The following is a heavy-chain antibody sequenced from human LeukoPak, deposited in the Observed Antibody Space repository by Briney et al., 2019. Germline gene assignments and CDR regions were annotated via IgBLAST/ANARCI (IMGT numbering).Heavy chain of an antibody. CDR1: GGTFSSHA. CDR3: ASNRYGDYVGYFDY. CDR2: IIPILGIA. J-gene: IGHJ4*02. V-gene: IGHV1-69*04. D-gene: IGHD4-17*01. Sequence: SVKVSCKASGGTFSSHAISWVRQAPGQGLEWMGRIIPILGIANYAQKFQGRVTITADKSTSTAYMELSSLRSEDTAVYYCASNRYGDYVGYFDYWGQGTLVTVSS.